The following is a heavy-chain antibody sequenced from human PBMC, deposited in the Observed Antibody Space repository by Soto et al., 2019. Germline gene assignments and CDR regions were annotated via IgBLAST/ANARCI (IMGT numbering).Heavy chain of an antibody. Sequence: QVQLVQSGAEVKKPGSSVKVSCKASGGTFSSYAISWVRQAPGQGLEWMGGIIPIFGTANYAQKFQGRVTVAAHESTSTGYMELRSLSSEDTEVYYCARAGLVGVLAADYGMDVWGRGTPVTVS. CDR3: ARAGLVGVLAADYGMDV. CDR2: IIPIFGTA. D-gene: IGHD2-15*01. CDR1: GGTFSSYA. V-gene: IGHV1-69*12. J-gene: IGHJ6*02.